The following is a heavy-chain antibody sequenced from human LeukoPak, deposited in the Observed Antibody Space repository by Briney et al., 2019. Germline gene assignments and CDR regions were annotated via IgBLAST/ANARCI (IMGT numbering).Heavy chain of an antibody. CDR3: ARDRNWAARIFDY. D-gene: IGHD6-6*01. Sequence: PGGSLRLSCAASGFTFSSYAMHWVRQAPGKGLEWVAVISYDGSNKYYADSVKGRFTISRDNSKNTLYLQMNSLRAEDTAVYYCARDRNWAARIFDYWGQGTLVTVSS. CDR1: GFTFSSYA. V-gene: IGHV3-30-3*01. CDR2: ISYDGSNK. J-gene: IGHJ4*02.